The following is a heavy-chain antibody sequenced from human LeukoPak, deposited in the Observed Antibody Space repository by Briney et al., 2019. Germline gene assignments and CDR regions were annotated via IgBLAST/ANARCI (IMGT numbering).Heavy chain of an antibody. CDR2: ISYDGGKK. Sequence: GRSLRLSCAASGFTFSTYTMHWVRQAPGKGLEWVTSISYDGGKKYNADSVKGRFTISRDNSKDTLYLQMDNLRTEDTAVYYCATSPPLHYSGSYETLDYWGQGTLVTVSS. V-gene: IGHV3-30-3*01. CDR1: GFTFSTYT. J-gene: IGHJ4*02. CDR3: ATSPPLHYSGSYETLDY. D-gene: IGHD1-26*01.